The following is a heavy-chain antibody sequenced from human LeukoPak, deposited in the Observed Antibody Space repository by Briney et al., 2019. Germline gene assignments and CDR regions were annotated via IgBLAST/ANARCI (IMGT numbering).Heavy chain of an antibody. V-gene: IGHV3-30*02. D-gene: IGHD2-2*01. CDR2: LQSDASYN. CDR1: GFTFSSSA. J-gene: IGHJ4*02. Sequence: GGSLRPSCAASGFTFSSSAMRWVIQAPGQGQQCVAFLQSDASYNHYSDSVKGRFTISRDNSKKTLYLQMNSLRVVDTGVYYCATHCSGTTCHRDYWGQGTLVTVSS. CDR3: ATHCSGTTCHRDY.